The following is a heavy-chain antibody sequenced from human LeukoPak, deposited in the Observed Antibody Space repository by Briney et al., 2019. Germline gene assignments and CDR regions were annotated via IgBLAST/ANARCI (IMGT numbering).Heavy chain of an antibody. J-gene: IGHJ6*04. CDR2: IYYSGST. V-gene: IGHV4-59*01. CDR1: GGSISNYY. D-gene: IGHD2-2*01. Sequence: SETLFLTCTVSGGSISNYYWSWIRQPPGKGLEWIGYIYYSGSTNYNPSLKSRVTISVDTSKNQFSLKLSSVTPADTAVYYCARVPAAISYYYYGMDVWGKGTTVTVSS. CDR3: ARVPAAISYYYYGMDV.